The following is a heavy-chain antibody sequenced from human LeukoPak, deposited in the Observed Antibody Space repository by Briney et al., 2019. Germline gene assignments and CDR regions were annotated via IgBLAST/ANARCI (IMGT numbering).Heavy chain of an antibody. Sequence: PGGSLRLSCAASGFTFSSYGMHWVRQAPGKGLEWVAFIRYDGSNKYYADSVKGRFTISRDNSKNTLYLQMNSLRAEDTAVYYCASGPGSFWSGYYPYWGQGTLVTVSS. CDR1: GFTFSSYG. J-gene: IGHJ4*02. D-gene: IGHD3-3*01. CDR3: ASGPGSFWSGYYPY. CDR2: IRYDGSNK. V-gene: IGHV3-30*02.